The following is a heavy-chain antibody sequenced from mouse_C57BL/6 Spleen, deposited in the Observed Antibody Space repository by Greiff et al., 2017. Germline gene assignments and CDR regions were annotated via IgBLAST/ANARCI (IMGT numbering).Heavy chain of an antibody. CDR3: ARSYDGSSWFAY. CDR1: GYTFTSYW. Sequence: QVHVKQPGAELVKPGASVKLSCKASGYTFTSYWMHWVKQRPGQGLEWIGMIHPNSGSTNYNEKFKSKATLTVDKSSSTAYMQLSSLTSEDSAVYYCARSYDGSSWFAYWGQGTLVTVSA. V-gene: IGHV1-64*01. J-gene: IGHJ3*01. CDR2: IHPNSGST. D-gene: IGHD2-3*01.